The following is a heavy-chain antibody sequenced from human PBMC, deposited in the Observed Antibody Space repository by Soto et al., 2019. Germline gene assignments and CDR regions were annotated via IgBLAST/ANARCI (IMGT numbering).Heavy chain of an antibody. J-gene: IGHJ6*02. V-gene: IGHV1-69*13. Sequence: GASVKVSCKASGGTFSTYAISWVRQAPGQGLEWMGGVIPIFGTSTYAQNFQGRVTITADESTSTAYMELSRLRSEDTAVYYCARVRVVGATRLYYHYGLDVWGQGNTVTVYS. CDR1: GGTFSTYA. CDR2: VIPIFGTS. CDR3: ARVRVVGATRLYYHYGLDV. D-gene: IGHD1-26*01.